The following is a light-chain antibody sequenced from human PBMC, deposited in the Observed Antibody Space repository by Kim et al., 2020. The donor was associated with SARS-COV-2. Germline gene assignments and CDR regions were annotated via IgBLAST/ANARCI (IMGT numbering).Light chain of an antibody. CDR3: LKHNTFPIT. CDR1: QDIRND. CDR2: GAS. Sequence: DIQMTQSPSSLSASVGDRVTITCRASQDIRNDLGWYQQNPGRAPKRLIYGASSLQSGVPSRFSGSGSGTEFTLTISSLQPEDFATYFCLKHNTFPITFGQGTRREIK. V-gene: IGKV1-17*01. J-gene: IGKJ5*01.